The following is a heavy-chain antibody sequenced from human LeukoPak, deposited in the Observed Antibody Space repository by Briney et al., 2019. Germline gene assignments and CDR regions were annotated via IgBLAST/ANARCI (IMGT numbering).Heavy chain of an antibody. CDR2: INHSGSI. J-gene: IGHJ4*02. Sequence: SETLSLTCAVYGESFSGYYWSWIRQPPGKGLEWIGEINHSGSINYNPSLKSRVTVSVDTSKNQFSLKLSSVTAADTAVYYCASSYYYGSGSYRLFYFDYWGQGTLVTVSS. V-gene: IGHV4-34*01. CDR3: ASSYYYGSGSYRLFYFDY. CDR1: GESFSGYY. D-gene: IGHD3-10*01.